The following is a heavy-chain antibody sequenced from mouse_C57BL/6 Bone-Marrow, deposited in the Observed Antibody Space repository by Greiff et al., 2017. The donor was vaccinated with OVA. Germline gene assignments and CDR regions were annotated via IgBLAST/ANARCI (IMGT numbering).Heavy chain of an antibody. CDR3: ARMEVYYDYDGRDYYAMDY. J-gene: IGHJ4*01. Sequence: EVKLQQSGPELVKPGASVKISCKASGYTFTDYYMNWVKQSHGKSLEWIGDINPNNGGTSYNQKFKGKATLTVDKSSSTAYMELRSLTSEDSAVYYCARMEVYYDYDGRDYYAMDYWGQGTSVTVSS. V-gene: IGHV1-26*01. CDR2: INPNNGGT. CDR1: GYTFTDYY. D-gene: IGHD2-4*01.